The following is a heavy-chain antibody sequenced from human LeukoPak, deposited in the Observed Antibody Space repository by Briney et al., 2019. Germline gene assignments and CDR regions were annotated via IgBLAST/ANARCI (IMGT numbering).Heavy chain of an antibody. CDR1: GYSFTEYY. V-gene: IGHV1-46*03. CDR2: INPSGTST. D-gene: IGHD7-27*01. Sequence: ASVKVSCKASGYSFTEYYMHWVRQAPGQGLEWRGTINPSGTSTTYAQKCQGRVTMTRDTSTSTVYIELSGLRSEDTAVYYCAAHLQNWGPFDYWGQGTLVTVSS. CDR3: AAHLQNWGPFDY. J-gene: IGHJ4*02.